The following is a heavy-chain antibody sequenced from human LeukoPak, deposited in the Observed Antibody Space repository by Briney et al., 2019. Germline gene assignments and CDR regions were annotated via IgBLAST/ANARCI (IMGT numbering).Heavy chain of an antibody. V-gene: IGHV3-21*01. J-gene: IGHJ4*02. CDR1: GFTLSSYS. CDR2: ISSGSSYI. Sequence: GGSLTLSCAASGFTLSSYSMNWVRQAPGKGLEWVSSISSGSSYIYYADSVKGRFTISRDNAKNSLYLQMNSLRAEDTAVYYCARGGASMVVTFDWGQGTLVTVSS. CDR3: ARGGASMVVTFD. D-gene: IGHD4/OR15-4a*01.